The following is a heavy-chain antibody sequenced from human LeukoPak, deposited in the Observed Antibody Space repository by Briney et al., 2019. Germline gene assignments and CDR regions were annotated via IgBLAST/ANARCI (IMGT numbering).Heavy chain of an antibody. V-gene: IGHV1-18*01. J-gene: IGHJ6*02. Sequence: GASVKVSCKASGYTFTSYDINWVRQATGQGLEWMGWISAYNGNTNYAQKLQGRVTMTTDTSTSTAYMELRSLRSDDTAVYYCARDTQLATCYGMDVWGQGTTVTVSS. CDR1: GYTFTSYD. D-gene: IGHD1-26*01. CDR2: ISAYNGNT. CDR3: ARDTQLATCYGMDV.